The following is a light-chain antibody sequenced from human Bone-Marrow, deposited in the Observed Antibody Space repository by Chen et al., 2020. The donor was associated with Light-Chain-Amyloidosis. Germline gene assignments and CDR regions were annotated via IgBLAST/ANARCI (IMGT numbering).Light chain of an antibody. J-gene: IGLJ3*02. CDR2: DVS. V-gene: IGLV2-14*01. Sequence: QSALTQPASVSGSPGQSLTISCPGTSSDVGGYNYVSWYQQHPGKAPKLMIYDVSNRPSGVSNRFSGSKSGNTASLTISGLQAEDEADYYCSSYTSSSTRVFGGGTKLTVL. CDR1: SSDVGGYNY. CDR3: SSYTSSSTRV.